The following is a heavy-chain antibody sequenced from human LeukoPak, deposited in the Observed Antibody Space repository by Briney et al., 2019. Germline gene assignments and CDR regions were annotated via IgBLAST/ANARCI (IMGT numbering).Heavy chain of an antibody. J-gene: IGHJ6*02. D-gene: IGHD2-8*02. CDR1: GFTFSSYG. CDR2: ISYDGSNK. CDR3: AKDLTGYYYGMDV. Sequence: GGCLRLSCAASGFTFSSYGMHWVRQAPGMGLEWVAVISYDGSNKYYADSVKGRFTISRDNSKNTLYLQMNSLRAEDAAVYYCAKDLTGYYYGMDVWGQGTTVTVSS. V-gene: IGHV3-30*18.